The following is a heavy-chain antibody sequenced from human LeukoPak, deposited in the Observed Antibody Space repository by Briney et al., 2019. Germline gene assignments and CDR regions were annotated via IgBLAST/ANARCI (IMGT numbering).Heavy chain of an antibody. CDR3: ARGYSYGSPSEAYYFDY. V-gene: IGHV7-4-1*02. CDR1: GYTFTSNA. CDR2: INTSTGNP. Sequence: ASAKVSCKASGYTFTSNAMNWVRQAPGQGLEWMGWINTSTGNPTYAQGFTGRFVFSLDTSVSTAYLQISSLTAEDTAVYSCARGYSYGSPSEAYYFDYWGQGTLVTVSS. D-gene: IGHD5-18*01. J-gene: IGHJ4*02.